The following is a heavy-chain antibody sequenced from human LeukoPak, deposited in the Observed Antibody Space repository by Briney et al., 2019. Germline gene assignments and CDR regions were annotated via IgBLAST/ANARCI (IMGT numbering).Heavy chain of an antibody. D-gene: IGHD6-19*01. CDR1: GGSISGYY. CDR3: ARLASSGWSHCDY. V-gene: IGHV4-59*08. J-gene: IGHJ4*02. CDR2: IYYSGST. Sequence: AETLSLTCTVSGGSISGYYWSWIRQPPGKGPEWIGYIYYSGSTNYNPSLKSRVTISVDTSKNQFSLKMNSVTAADTAVYYCARLASSGWSHCDYWGQGTLVTVSS.